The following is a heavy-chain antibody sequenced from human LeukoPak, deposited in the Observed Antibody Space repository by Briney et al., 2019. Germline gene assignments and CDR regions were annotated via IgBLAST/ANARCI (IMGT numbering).Heavy chain of an antibody. CDR3: ARDSLLDY. V-gene: IGHV1-18*01. D-gene: IGHD5/OR15-5a*01. Sequence: GASVKVSCKASGYTFTSLGISWVRQAPGQGLEWMGWISTYNVNTNYAQKLQGRVTMTTDTSTSTAYMELRSLTSDDTAVYYCARDSLLDYWGQGTLVTVSS. CDR1: GYTFTSLG. J-gene: IGHJ4*02. CDR2: ISTYNVNT.